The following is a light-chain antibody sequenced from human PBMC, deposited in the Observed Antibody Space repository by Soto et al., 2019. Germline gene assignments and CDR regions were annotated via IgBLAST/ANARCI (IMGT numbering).Light chain of an antibody. V-gene: IGKV3-15*01. J-gene: IGKJ2*02. CDR2: AAS. CDR3: QQYHDWPPST. CDR1: QSISNN. Sequence: EIVMTQSPATLSVSPGERATISCRASQSISNNVAWYQQKPGQAPRLLISAASTRATGIPARFSGSGSGTEFIFTISSLQSEDFAVYYCQQYHDWPPSTFGQGTKLEIK.